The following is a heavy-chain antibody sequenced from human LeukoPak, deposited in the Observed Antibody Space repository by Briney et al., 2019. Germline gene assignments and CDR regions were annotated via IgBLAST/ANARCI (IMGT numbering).Heavy chain of an antibody. CDR2: IYPGDSDT. CDR3: ARYSSGWYLAGGFDY. V-gene: IGHV5-51*01. CDR1: GYRFTSYW. D-gene: IGHD6-19*01. Sequence: PGESLQISCQGSGYRFTSYWIGWVRQMPGKGLEWMEIIYPGDSDTRYSPSFQGQVTISADKSIGTAYLQWSSLKASDTAMYYCARYSSGWYLAGGFDYWGQGTLVTVSS. J-gene: IGHJ4*02.